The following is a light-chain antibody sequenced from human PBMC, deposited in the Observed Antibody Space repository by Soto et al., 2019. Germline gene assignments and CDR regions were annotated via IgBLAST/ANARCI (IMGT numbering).Light chain of an antibody. CDR2: AAS. CDR1: QGIRND. V-gene: IGKV1-17*01. CDR3: QHYNSYSEA. J-gene: IGKJ1*01. Sequence: DVQMTQSPSTLSASVGDRVIITCRASQGIRNDLGWYQQKPGQAPKLLIFAASSLQVGVPSRFSGSGSGTEFTLTISSLQPDDFATYYCQHYNSYSEAFGQGTKVDIK.